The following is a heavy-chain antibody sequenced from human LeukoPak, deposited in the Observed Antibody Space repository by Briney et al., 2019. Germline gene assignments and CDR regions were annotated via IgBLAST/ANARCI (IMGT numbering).Heavy chain of an antibody. Sequence: GGSLRLSCAASGFTFSSYSMNWVRQAPGKGLEWVLYISSRSSTIYYADSVKGRFTISRDNAKNSLYLQMNSLRAEDTAVYYCARVSVVPAAMQGAFDIWGQGTMVTVSS. D-gene: IGHD2-2*01. CDR3: ARVSVVPAAMQGAFDI. J-gene: IGHJ3*02. CDR1: GFTFSSYS. V-gene: IGHV3-48*04. CDR2: ISSRSSTI.